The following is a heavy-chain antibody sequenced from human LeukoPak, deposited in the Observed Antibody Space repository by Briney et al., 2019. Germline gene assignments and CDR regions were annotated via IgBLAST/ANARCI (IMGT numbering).Heavy chain of an antibody. CDR3: ARQIPRREGYNPNAFDI. D-gene: IGHD5-24*01. Sequence: SETLSLTCTVSGGSISSYYWSWIRQPPGKGLEWIGYIYYSGSTNYNPSLKSRVTISVDTSKNQFSLKLSSVTAADTAVYYCARQIPRREGYNPNAFDIWGQGTMVTVSS. CDR2: IYYSGST. J-gene: IGHJ3*02. V-gene: IGHV4-59*08. CDR1: GGSISSYY.